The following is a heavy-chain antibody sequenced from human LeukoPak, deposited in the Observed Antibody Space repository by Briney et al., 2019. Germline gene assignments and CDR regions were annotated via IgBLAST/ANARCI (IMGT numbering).Heavy chain of an antibody. J-gene: IGHJ4*02. CDR1: GFTFDNYR. Sequence: GGSLRLSCAASGFTFDNYRMSWVRQAPGKGLEWVSTVNADGGNTYYADSVKGRFTISRDNSKSTLILQMNSLRVEDTALYFCTKRVKYGGTWDHFADWGQGTLVAVSS. V-gene: IGHV3-23*01. CDR3: TKRVKYGGTWDHFAD. D-gene: IGHD1-26*01. CDR2: VNADGGNT.